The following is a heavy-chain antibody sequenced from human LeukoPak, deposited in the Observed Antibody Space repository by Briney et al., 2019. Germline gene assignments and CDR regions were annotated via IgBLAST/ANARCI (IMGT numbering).Heavy chain of an antibody. J-gene: IGHJ4*02. CDR3: AREPTTVVNFDY. D-gene: IGHD4-23*01. V-gene: IGHV1-2*02. CDR2: IDPNSGGT. CDR1: GYTFTGYY. Sequence: GASVKVSCKASGYTFTGYYMHWVRQAPGQGLEWMRWIDPNSGGTNYAQKFQGRVTMTRDTSISTAYMELSRLRSDDTAVYYCAREPTTVVNFDYWGQGTLVTVSS.